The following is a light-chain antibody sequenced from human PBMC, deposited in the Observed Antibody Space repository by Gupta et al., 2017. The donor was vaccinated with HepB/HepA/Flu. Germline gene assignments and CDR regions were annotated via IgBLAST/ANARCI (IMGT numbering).Light chain of an antibody. V-gene: IGLV2-18*02. J-gene: IGLJ2*01. CDR3: SSYSSTNTVV. CDR1: SSDVGNYDR. CDR2: KVT. Sequence: QSALTQPPSLFGSPGPSVTISCPGTSSDVGNYDRVSWYQQPPDTAPKLMIYKVTDRPSGVPDRFSGSKSGNTASLTISGLQAEDEADYYCSSYSSTNTVVFGGGTKLTVL.